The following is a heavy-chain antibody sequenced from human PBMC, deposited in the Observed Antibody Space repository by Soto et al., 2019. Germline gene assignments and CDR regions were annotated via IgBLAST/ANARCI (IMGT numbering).Heavy chain of an antibody. CDR1: GYTFNTYG. D-gene: IGHD3-3*01. J-gene: IGHJ5*02. CDR2: ISAYDGKT. CDR3: ARDPHEFWTSYWFDP. V-gene: IGHV1-18*01. Sequence: ASVKVSCKTSGYTFNTYGINWVRQAPGQGLELMGWISAYDGKTTYAEKFQGRVTLTTDTSTSTAYMELRSLRSDDTAIYYCARDPHEFWTSYWFDPWGQGTLVIVSS.